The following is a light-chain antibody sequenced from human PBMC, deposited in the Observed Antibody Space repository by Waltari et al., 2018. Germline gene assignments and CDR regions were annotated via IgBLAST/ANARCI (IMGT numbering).Light chain of an antibody. CDR1: QSISRT. CDR3: QHYLRLPVT. V-gene: IGKV3-20*01. CDR2: AAS. Sequence: EIVLTQSPGTLSLSPGERATLSCRASQSISRTLVWYQKKPGQAPRLLIYAASTRATGNPDRFSGSGSGTDFSLTSSRLEPEDFAVYYCQHYLRLPVTFGQGTKVEIK. J-gene: IGKJ1*01.